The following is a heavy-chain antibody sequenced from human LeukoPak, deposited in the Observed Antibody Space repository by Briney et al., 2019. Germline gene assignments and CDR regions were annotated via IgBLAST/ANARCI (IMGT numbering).Heavy chain of an antibody. Sequence: GGSRRLSCAASGFTCSDYYMSWIRQAPGKGLEWVSYISSSGSTIYYADSVKGRFTISRDNAKNSLYLQMNSLRAEDTAVYYCAREGFLEWSYGMDVWGQGTTVTVSS. V-gene: IGHV3-11*01. CDR2: ISSSGSTI. D-gene: IGHD3-3*01. CDR1: GFTCSDYY. J-gene: IGHJ6*02. CDR3: AREGFLEWSYGMDV.